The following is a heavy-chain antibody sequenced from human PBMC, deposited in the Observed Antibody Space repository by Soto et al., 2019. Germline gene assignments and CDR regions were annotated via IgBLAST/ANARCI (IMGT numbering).Heavy chain of an antibody. CDR3: ARDRVTITIFGVVTRGYYYYYGMDV. CDR1: GYTFTSYA. D-gene: IGHD3-3*01. V-gene: IGHV1-3*01. Sequence: QVQLVQSGAEVKKPGASVKVSCKASGYTFTSYAMHWVRQAPGQRLEWMGWINAGNGNTKYSQKFQGRVTITRDTSASTAYMELSSLRSEDTAAYYCARDRVTITIFGVVTRGYYYYYGMDVWGQGTTVTVSS. J-gene: IGHJ6*02. CDR2: INAGNGNT.